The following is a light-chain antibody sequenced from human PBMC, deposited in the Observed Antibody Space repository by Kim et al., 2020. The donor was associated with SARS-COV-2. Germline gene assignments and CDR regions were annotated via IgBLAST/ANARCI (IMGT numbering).Light chain of an antibody. J-gene: IGKJ1*01. CDR2: AAS. CDR1: QGISNY. CDR3: QKYNSASWT. Sequence: ASLGDRVTITCRASQGISNYLAWYQQKPGKVPKLLIYAASTLQSGVPSRFSGSGSGTDFTLTISSLQPEDVATYYCQKYNSASWTFGQGTKVDIK. V-gene: IGKV1-27*01.